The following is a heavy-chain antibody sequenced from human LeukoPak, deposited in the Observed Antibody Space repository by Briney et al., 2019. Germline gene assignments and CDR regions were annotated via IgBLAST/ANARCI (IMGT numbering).Heavy chain of an antibody. V-gene: IGHV1-2*02. J-gene: IGHJ3*02. CDR2: INPNSGGT. CDR1: GYTFTGYY. CDR3: ATLSHSSSWYRGAFDI. Sequence: ASVKVSCKASGYTFTGYYMHWVRQAPGQGLEWMGWINPNSGGTNYAQKFQGRVTMTRDTSISTAYMELSRLRSDDTAGYYCATLSHSSSWYRGAFDIWGQGTMVTVSS. D-gene: IGHD6-13*01.